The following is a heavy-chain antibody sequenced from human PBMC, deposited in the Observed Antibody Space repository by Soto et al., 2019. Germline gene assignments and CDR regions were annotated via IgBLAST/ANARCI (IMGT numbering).Heavy chain of an antibody. CDR3: ARPRGTANSAVDL. J-gene: IGHJ3*01. CDR1: GFTFSRYW. D-gene: IGHD2-21*02. Sequence: EVQLVESGGGLVQPGGSLRLSCAASGFTFSRYWMHWVRQAPGKGLVGVSRINPDESWTDYADSVEGRFTISRDNAKNTLYLQLNSLRVEDTAVYYCARPRGTANSAVDLWGQGTRVAVSS. CDR2: INPDESWT. V-gene: IGHV3-74*01.